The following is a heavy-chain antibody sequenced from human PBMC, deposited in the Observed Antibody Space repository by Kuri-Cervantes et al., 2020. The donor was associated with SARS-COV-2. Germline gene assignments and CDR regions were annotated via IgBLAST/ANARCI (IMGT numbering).Heavy chain of an antibody. CDR3: AGHGSYGWELSPYYFDY. CDR2: IYYSGST. CDR1: GGSFSGYY. D-gene: IGHD1-26*01. J-gene: IGHJ4*02. Sequence: SQTLSLTCAVYGGSFSGYYWGWIRQPPGKGLEWIGSIYYSGSTYYNPSLKSRVTISVDTSKNQFSLKLSSVTAADTAVYYCAGHGSYGWELSPYYFDYWGQGTLVTVSS. V-gene: IGHV4-39*01.